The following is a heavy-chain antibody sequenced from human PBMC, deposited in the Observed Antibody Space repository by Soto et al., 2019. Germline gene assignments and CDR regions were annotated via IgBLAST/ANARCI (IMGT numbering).Heavy chain of an antibody. CDR3: ARDRKGSRHSNYEGVYYYYGMDV. D-gene: IGHD4-4*01. Sequence: GGSLRLSCAASGFTFSSYSMNWVRQAPGKGLEWVSYISSSSSTIYYADSVKGRFTISRDNAKNSLYLQMNSLRDEDTAVYYCARDRKGSRHSNYEGVYYYYGMDVWRQRTTVSVTS. J-gene: IGHJ6*02. V-gene: IGHV3-48*02. CDR1: GFTFSSYS. CDR2: ISSSSSTI.